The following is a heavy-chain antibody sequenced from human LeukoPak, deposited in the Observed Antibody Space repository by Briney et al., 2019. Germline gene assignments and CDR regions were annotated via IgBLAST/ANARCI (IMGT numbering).Heavy chain of an antibody. V-gene: IGHV1-3*01. CDR3: ARWDIMTTVTTSYYYGMDV. CDR2: INAGNGNT. Sequence: PWASVKVSCKASGYTFTSYAMHWVRQAPGQGLEWMGWINAGNGNTKYSQKFQGRVTITRDTSASTAYMELSSLRSEDTAVYYCARWDIMTTVTTSYYYGMDVWGQGTTVTVSS. D-gene: IGHD4-17*01. J-gene: IGHJ6*02. CDR1: GYTFTSYA.